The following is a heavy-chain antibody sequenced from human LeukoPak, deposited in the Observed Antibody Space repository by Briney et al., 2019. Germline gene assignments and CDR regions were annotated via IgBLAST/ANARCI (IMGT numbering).Heavy chain of an antibody. CDR2: IYYSGST. Sequence: PSETLSLTCTVSGVSISSYSWSWIRQPPGKGLEWIGYIYYSGSTNYNPSLKSRVTISVDTSKNQFSLKLSSVTAADTAVYYCARTNCSGGSCYSDYWGQGTLVTVSS. CDR1: GVSISSYS. J-gene: IGHJ4*02. CDR3: ARTNCSGGSCYSDY. V-gene: IGHV4-59*01. D-gene: IGHD2-15*01.